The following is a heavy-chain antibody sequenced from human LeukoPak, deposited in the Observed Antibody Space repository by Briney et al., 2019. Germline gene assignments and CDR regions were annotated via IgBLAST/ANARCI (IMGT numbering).Heavy chain of an antibody. CDR1: GGSFSGYY. J-gene: IGHJ4*02. D-gene: IGHD3-22*01. V-gene: IGHV4-34*01. Sequence: SETLSLTCAVYGGSFSGYYWSWIRQPPGKGLEWIGEINHSGSTNYNPSLKSRVTISVDTSKNQFSLKLSSVTAADTAVYYCARGLGDSSGYYYGAPDYWGQGTLVIVSS. CDR3: ARGLGDSSGYYYGAPDY. CDR2: INHSGST.